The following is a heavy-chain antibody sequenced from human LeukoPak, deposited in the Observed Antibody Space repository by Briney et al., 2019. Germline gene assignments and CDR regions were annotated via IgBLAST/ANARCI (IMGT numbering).Heavy chain of an antibody. V-gene: IGHV4-59*01. D-gene: IGHD1-1*01. CDR2: ISHSGDT. J-gene: IGHJ6*02. CDR3: ARDHWLLSSNNWYYSGLDV. CDR1: GDSISTYY. Sequence: RSETLSLTCTVSGDSISTYYWSWVRQPPGEGLEWIGYISHSGDTSYNPSLKSRVTISIDTSKNQFSLNLRSVTTADTAVYYCARDHWLLSSNNWYYSGLDVWGQGTTVTVSS.